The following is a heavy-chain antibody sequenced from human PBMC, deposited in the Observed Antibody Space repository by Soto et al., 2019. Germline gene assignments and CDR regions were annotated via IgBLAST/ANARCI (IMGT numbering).Heavy chain of an antibody. V-gene: IGHV2-5*02. CDR3: AHIPNYYQYDWFDP. CDR1: GFSLTTRGVG. Sequence: QITLKESGPTLVKPTQTLTLTCTFSGFSLTTRGVGVGWIRQPPGKALECLALIYWDDDKRYSPSLQSRLSITKDTSQTQVALTMTNVDPVDTATYYCAHIPNYYQYDWFDPWGQGTLVSVSS. J-gene: IGHJ5*02. CDR2: IYWDDDK. D-gene: IGHD3-16*01.